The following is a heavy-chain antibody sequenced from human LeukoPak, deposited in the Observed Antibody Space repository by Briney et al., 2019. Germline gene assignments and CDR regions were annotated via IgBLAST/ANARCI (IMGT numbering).Heavy chain of an antibody. D-gene: IGHD4-11*01. Sequence: SGGSLRLSCAASGFTFSDYYMSWIRQAPGKGLEWVSYISSSGSTIYYADSVKGRFTISRDNAKNSLYLQMNSLRAEDTAVYYCARDHYSNSYYFDYWGQGTLVTVSS. CDR2: ISSSGSTI. J-gene: IGHJ4*02. V-gene: IGHV3-11*04. CDR3: ARDHYSNSYYFDY. CDR1: GFTFSDYY.